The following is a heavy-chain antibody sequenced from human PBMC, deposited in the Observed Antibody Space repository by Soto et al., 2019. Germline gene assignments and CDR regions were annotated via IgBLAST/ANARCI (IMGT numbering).Heavy chain of an antibody. J-gene: IGHJ4*02. CDR1: GYTFTGYY. Sequence: QVQLVQSGAEVKKPGASVKVSCRASGYTFTGYYMHWVRQAPGQGLEWMGWINPNSGGTNYAQNFLGWVTTTKDTSISTAYMELSRLRSDDTAVYYCARTHCSSTRCYVGSWDYRGQGTLVTVSS. CDR2: INPNSGGT. V-gene: IGHV1-2*04. CDR3: ARTHCSSTRCYVGSWDY. D-gene: IGHD2-2*01.